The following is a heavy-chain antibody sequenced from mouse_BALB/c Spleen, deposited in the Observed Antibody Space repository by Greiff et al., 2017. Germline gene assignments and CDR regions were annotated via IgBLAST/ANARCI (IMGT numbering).Heavy chain of an antibody. CDR2: INPSTGYT. Sequence: VQLQQSGAELAKPGASVKMSCKASGYTFTSYWMHWVKQRPGQGLEWIGYINPSTGYTEYNQKFKDKATLTADKSSSTAYMQLSSLTSEDSAVYYCARRMDYYGSSYYAMDYWGQGTSVTVSS. CDR3: ARRMDYYGSSYYAMDY. CDR1: GYTFTSYW. D-gene: IGHD1-1*01. V-gene: IGHV1-7*01. J-gene: IGHJ4*01.